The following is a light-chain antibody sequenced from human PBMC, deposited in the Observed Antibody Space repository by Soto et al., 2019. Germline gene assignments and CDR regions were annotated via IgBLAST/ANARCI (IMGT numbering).Light chain of an antibody. J-gene: IGLJ3*02. V-gene: IGLV1-44*01. CDR2: DSN. CDR1: TSNIGSNA. CDR3: SAGEDSLNGPV. Sequence: QSVLTQPPLASGTPGQRVTISCSGITSNIGSNAVHWYQQLPGTAPRLLIFDSNQRPSGVPVRFSGSKSGTSASLAITGLHSEDDADYFCSAGEDSLNGPVLGGGTKLPVL.